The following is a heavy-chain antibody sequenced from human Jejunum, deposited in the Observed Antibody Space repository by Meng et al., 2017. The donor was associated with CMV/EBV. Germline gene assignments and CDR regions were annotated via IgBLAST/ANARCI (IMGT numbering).Heavy chain of an antibody. CDR1: GGSISSRSYY. CDR2: IYYSGST. V-gene: IGHV4-39*07. CDR3: LRGSGGSV. Sequence: PLQESGPGLVKPSETLALTCTVSGGSISSRSYYWGWIRQPPGKGLEWIGSIYYSGSTYYNPSLKSRVTISVDTSKNQFFLKLSSVTAADTAVYHCLRGSGGSVWGQGTLVTVSS. D-gene: IGHD3-10*01. J-gene: IGHJ1*01.